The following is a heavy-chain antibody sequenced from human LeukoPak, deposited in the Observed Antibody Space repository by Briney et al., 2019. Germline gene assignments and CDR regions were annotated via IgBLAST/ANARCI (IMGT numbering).Heavy chain of an antibody. Sequence: KPSETLSLTCAVYGGSFSGYYWSWIRQPPGKGLEWIGEINHSGSTNYNPSLKSRVTISVDTSKNQFSLKLSSVTAADTAVYYCALGIAAVDYWGQGTLVTVS. CDR1: GGSFSGYY. CDR3: ALGIAAVDY. D-gene: IGHD6-13*01. V-gene: IGHV4-34*01. CDR2: INHSGST. J-gene: IGHJ4*02.